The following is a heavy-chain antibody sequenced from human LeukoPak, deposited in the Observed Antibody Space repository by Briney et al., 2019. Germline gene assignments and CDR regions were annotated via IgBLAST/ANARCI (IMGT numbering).Heavy chain of an antibody. J-gene: IGHJ4*02. V-gene: IGHV3-33*01. CDR1: GFTFSSYG. D-gene: IGHD5-18*01. Sequence: PPRSMRPSCAASGFTFSSYGMHWVRQAPGKGLEWVAVICYDGSNKYYADSVKGRFTISRDNSKNTLYLQMNSLRGEDTAVYFCARGGIQLWYADYWGQGTLVTVSS. CDR3: ARGGIQLWYADY. CDR2: ICYDGSNK.